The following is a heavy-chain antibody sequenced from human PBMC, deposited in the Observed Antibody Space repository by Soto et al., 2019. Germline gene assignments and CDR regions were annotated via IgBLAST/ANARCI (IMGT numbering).Heavy chain of an antibody. CDR1: GGSVRSVDYY. D-gene: IGHD3-16*02. CDR2: IYNSGST. J-gene: IGHJ5*02. Sequence: QVQLQETGPGLVKPSQTLSLTCTVSGGSVRSVDYYWSWIRQPPGKGLEWIGYIYNSGSTYYNPSLKSRVTISVDTSENQLSLKLISVTAADTAVYYCARAPLYRFDPWGQGTLVTVSS. CDR3: ARAPLYRFDP. V-gene: IGHV4-30-4*01.